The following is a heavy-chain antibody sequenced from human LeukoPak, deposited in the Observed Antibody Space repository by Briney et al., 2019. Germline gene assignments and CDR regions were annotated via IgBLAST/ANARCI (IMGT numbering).Heavy chain of an antibody. D-gene: IGHD3-22*01. V-gene: IGHV3-74*01. CDR2: INSDGSST. CDR3: ARDKRYYYDSSGYYPYYFDY. J-gene: IGHJ4*02. CDR1: GFTFSSYW. Sequence: PGGSLRLSCAASGFTFSSYWMHWVRQAPGKGLVWVSRINSDGSSTSYADSVKGRFTISRDNAKNTLYLQMNSLRAEDTAVYYCARDKRYYYDSSGYYPYYFDYWGQGTLVTVSS.